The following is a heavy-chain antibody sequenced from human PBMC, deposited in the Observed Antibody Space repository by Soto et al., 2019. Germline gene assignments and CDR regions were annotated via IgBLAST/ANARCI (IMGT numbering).Heavy chain of an antibody. Sequence: GGSLRLSCAASGFTFSSYGMHWVRQAPGKGLEWVAVIWYDGSNKYYADSVKGRFTISRDNSKNTLYLQMNSLRAEDTAVYYCARGSGHYDDSSALPRYNWLDPWGQGTLVTFSS. CDR2: IWYDGSNK. CDR3: ARGSGHYDDSSALPRYNWLDP. V-gene: IGHV3-33*01. D-gene: IGHD3-22*01. J-gene: IGHJ5*02. CDR1: GFTFSSYG.